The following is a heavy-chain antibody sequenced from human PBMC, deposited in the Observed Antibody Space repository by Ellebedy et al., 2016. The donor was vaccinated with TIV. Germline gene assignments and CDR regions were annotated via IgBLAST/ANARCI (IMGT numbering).Heavy chain of an antibody. J-gene: IGHJ5*02. CDR1: GGSISSSSPY. V-gene: IGHV4-39*01. CDR2: IYYTGST. D-gene: IGHD3-10*01. Sequence: GSLRLSCIVSGGSISSSSPYWGWIRQPPGTGLEWIGSIYYTGSTYYNPSLKRRVTISVDTSKNQFSLNLNSLTAADTAVYYCARQGPSITMVRGVNWFDPWGQGTLVTVSS. CDR3: ARQGPSITMVRGVNWFDP.